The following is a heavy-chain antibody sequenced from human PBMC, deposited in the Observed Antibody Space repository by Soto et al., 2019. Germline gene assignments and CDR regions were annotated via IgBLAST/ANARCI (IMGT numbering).Heavy chain of an antibody. D-gene: IGHD6-13*01. J-gene: IGHJ6*02. Sequence: XXSLKISCKGSGYSFTSYWIVWVRQMPGKGLEWMGTIYLSDSNTKSRPPFKGRVPISAEKPITPAYLQWSTRKAWDTAFYYGARTPAAGKYYYGGDVWGQGTRVTVS. CDR3: ARTPAAGKYYYGGDV. CDR2: IYLSDSNT. CDR1: GYSFTSYW. V-gene: IGHV5-51*01.